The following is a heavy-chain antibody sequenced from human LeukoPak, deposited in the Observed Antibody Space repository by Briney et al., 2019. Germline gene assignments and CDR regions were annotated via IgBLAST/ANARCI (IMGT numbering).Heavy chain of an antibody. J-gene: IGHJ4*02. CDR1: GGTFSSYA. V-gene: IGHV1-69*04. D-gene: IGHD6-13*01. CDR2: IIPILGIA. Sequence: SVKVSCKASGGTFSSYAISWMRQAPGQGLEWMGRIIPILGIANYAQKFQGRVAITADKSTSTAYMELSSLRSEDTAVYYCARENIAAAGTFHWGQGTLVTVSS. CDR3: ARENIAAAGTFH.